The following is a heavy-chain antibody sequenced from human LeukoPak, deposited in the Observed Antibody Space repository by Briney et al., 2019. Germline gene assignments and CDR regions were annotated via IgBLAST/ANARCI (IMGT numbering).Heavy chain of an antibody. CDR1: GGSISSSSYY. CDR3: ASESIDCSSTSCYTGIDY. D-gene: IGHD2-2*02. Sequence: SQTLSLTCTVSGGSISSSSYYWGWIRQPPGKGLEWIGSIYYSGSTYYNPSLKSRVTISVDTSKNQFSLKLSSVTAADTAVYYCASESIDCSSTSCYTGIDYWGQGTLVTVSS. CDR2: IYYSGST. J-gene: IGHJ4*02. V-gene: IGHV4-39*01.